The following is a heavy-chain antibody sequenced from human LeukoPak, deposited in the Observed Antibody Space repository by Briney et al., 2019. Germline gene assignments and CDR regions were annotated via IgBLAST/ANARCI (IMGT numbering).Heavy chain of an antibody. CDR3: AKGPDTYTEGLFYGMDV. CDR2: ISGSGGST. D-gene: IGHD1-14*01. Sequence: GGSLRLSCAASGFTFSSYAMSWVRQAPGKGLEWVSAISGSGGSTYYADSVKGRFAISRDNSRNTLYLQMNGLRTEDTAVYYCAKGPDTYTEGLFYGMDVWGQGTTVTVSS. CDR1: GFTFSSYA. V-gene: IGHV3-23*01. J-gene: IGHJ6*02.